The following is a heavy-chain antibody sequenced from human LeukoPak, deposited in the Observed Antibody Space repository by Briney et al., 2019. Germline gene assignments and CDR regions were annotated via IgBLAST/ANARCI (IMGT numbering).Heavy chain of an antibody. CDR2: INLRGGGT. CDR1: GYAFTNYY. V-gene: IGHV1-46*01. D-gene: IGHD5-24*01. J-gene: IGHJ4*02. CDR3: TREPPNEGWFDY. Sequence: GASVEVSCKASGYAFTNYYIHWVRQAPGQGLEYMGIINLRGGGTSYAQKFQDRVIMTRDASTSTVYMELSSLRSEDTAIYYCTREPPNEGWFDYWGQGTLVTVSS.